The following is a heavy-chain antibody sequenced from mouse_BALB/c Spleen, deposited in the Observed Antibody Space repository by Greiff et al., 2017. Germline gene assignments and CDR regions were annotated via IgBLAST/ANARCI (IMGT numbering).Heavy chain of an antibody. CDR1: GYTFTSYW. CDR2: INPSTGYT. V-gene: IGHV1-7*01. Sequence: VQLQESGAELAKPGASVKLSCKASGYTFTSYWMHWVKQRPGQGLEWIGYINPSTGYTEYNQKFKDKATLTADKSSSTAYMQLSSLTSEDSAVYYCAGRCTKKPSGFAYWGQGTLVTVSA. J-gene: IGHJ3*01. D-gene: IGHD1-1*01. CDR3: AGRCTKKPSGFAY.